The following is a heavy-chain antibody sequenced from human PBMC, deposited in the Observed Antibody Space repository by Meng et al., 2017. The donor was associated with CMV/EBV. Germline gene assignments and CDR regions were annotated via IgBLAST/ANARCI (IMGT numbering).Heavy chain of an antibody. CDR3: ARDSPGGCSSTSCYQRPHKGGYYYGMDV. CDR2: IKQDGSEK. J-gene: IGHJ6*02. CDR1: GFTFGDYA. Sequence: GGSLRLSCTASGFTFGDYAMSWVRQAPGKGLEWVANIKQDGSEKYYVDSVKGRFTISRDNAKNSLYLQMNSLRAEDTAVYYCARDSPGGCSSTSCYQRPHKGGYYYGMDVWGQGTTVTVSS. V-gene: IGHV3-7*01. D-gene: IGHD2-2*01.